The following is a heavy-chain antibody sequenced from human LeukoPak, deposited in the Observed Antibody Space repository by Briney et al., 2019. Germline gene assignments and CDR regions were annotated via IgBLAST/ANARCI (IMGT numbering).Heavy chain of an antibody. Sequence: SVKVSCKASGGTVSSYAISWVRQATGQGLEWMGGIIPIFGTANYAQKFQGRVTITADTSTDTAYMELSSLRSEDTAVYYCATPSIAAAGTDYYYMDVWGKGTTVTVSS. CDR1: GGTVSSYA. J-gene: IGHJ6*03. V-gene: IGHV1-69*06. D-gene: IGHD6-13*01. CDR2: IIPIFGTA. CDR3: ATPSIAAAGTDYYYMDV.